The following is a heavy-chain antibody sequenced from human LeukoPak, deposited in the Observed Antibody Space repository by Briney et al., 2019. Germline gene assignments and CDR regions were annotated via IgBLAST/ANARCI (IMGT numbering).Heavy chain of an antibody. V-gene: IGHV1-69*05. Sequence: GASVKVSCKASGATFSSYVFSWVRQAPGQGLEWLGGIIPVSGTANYAQKFQGRVTIRTDEYTRTAYMELSSLRSEDSAVYYCAASGAKGGGIAARRRARYYMDVWGTGTTVTVSS. CDR1: GATFSSYV. CDR2: IIPVSGTA. D-gene: IGHD6-6*01. J-gene: IGHJ6*03. CDR3: AASGAKGGGIAARRRARYYMDV.